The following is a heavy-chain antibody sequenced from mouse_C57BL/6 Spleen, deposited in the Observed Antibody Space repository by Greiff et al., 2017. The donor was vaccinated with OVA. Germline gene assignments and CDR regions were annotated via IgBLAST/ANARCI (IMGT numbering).Heavy chain of an antibody. J-gene: IGHJ2*01. Sequence: VQLVESGTELVKPGASVKLSCKASGYTFTSYWMHWVKQRPGQGLEWIGNINPSNGGTNYNEKFKSKATLTVDKSSSTAYMQLSSLTSEDSAVYYCARRELLRYYFDYWGQGTTLTVSS. CDR3: ARRELLRYYFDY. CDR1: GYTFTSYW. CDR2: INPSNGGT. D-gene: IGHD1-1*01. V-gene: IGHV1-53*01.